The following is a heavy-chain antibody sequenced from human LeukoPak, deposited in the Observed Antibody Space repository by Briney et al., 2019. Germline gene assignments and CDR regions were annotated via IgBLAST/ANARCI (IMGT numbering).Heavy chain of an antibody. CDR3: ARPRDGYNYGAFDI. J-gene: IGHJ3*02. Sequence: PSETLSLTCTVSGGSISSYYWSWIRQPPGKGLEWIGYIYYSGSTNYNPSLKSRVTISVDTSKNQFSLKLSSMTAADTAVYYCARPRDGYNYGAFDIWGQGTMVTVSS. D-gene: IGHD5-24*01. V-gene: IGHV4-59*08. CDR1: GGSISSYY. CDR2: IYYSGST.